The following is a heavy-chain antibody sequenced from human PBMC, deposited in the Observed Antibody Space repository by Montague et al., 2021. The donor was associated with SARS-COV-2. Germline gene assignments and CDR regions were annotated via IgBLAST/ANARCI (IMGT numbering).Heavy chain of an antibody. D-gene: IGHD3-3*01. CDR3: ARVSRITIFGVVGWFDP. CDR2: IYYSGST. J-gene: IGHJ5*02. Sequence: SETLSPTCTVSGGSISSYYWSWIRQPPGKGLEWIGYIYYSGSTNYNPSLKSRVTTSVDTSKNQFSLKLSSVTAADTAVYYCARVSRITIFGVVGWFDPWGQGTLVTVSS. V-gene: IGHV4-59*01. CDR1: GGSISSYY.